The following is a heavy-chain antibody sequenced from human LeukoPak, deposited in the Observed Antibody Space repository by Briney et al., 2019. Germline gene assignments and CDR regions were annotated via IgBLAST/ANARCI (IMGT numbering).Heavy chain of an antibody. CDR2: IYDIENT. D-gene: IGHD1-26*01. Sequence: PSETLSLTCSVSGGSINGFYWTWIRQPPGKGTGLIGFIYDIENTKYNPSLKSRVTISLDASQSQFSLKLTSVGRADTAVYFCARGIGFSDGAYDAFDIWGQGTMVTVSS. CDR3: ARGIGFSDGAYDAFDI. J-gene: IGHJ3*02. CDR1: GGSINGFY. V-gene: IGHV4-59*01.